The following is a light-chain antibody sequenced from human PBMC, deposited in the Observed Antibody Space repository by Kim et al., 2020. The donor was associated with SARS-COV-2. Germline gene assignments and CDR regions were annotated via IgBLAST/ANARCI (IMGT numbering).Light chain of an antibody. CDR2: AAS. J-gene: IGKJ2*01. CDR3: QQSSSTPRS. Sequence: SASVGDRVTITCRASQSIRYFLHWYQQKPGKAPKLLIYAASSLHTGVPSRFSGSGSGTDFTLTINSLQPEDFATYYCQQSSSTPRSFGPGTKLEI. CDR1: QSIRYF. V-gene: IGKV1-39*01.